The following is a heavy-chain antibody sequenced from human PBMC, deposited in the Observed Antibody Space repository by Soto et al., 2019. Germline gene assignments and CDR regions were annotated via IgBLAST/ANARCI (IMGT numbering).Heavy chain of an antibody. CDR1: GFSFSSYS. V-gene: IGHV3-48*04. Sequence: PGGSLRLSCVASGFSFSSYSMVWVRQAPGKGLEWISYIFVTSTTIYYADSVKGRFTVSRDNAQNSVFLLMNGLRAEDTAVYYCARVFDTYYFDSWGQGNMVTVS. CDR2: IFVTSTTI. CDR3: ARVFDTYYFDS. D-gene: IGHD3-9*01. J-gene: IGHJ4*02.